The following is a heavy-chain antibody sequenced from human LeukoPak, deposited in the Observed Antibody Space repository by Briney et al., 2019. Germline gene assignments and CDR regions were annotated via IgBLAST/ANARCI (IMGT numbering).Heavy chain of an antibody. Sequence: SETLSLTCTVSGGSISSGDYYWSWIRQPPGKGLEWIGYIYYSGSTYYNPSLKSLVTISVDTPKNQFSLKLSSVTAADTAVYYCARDSSGWCDYWGQGTLVTVSS. D-gene: IGHD6-19*01. J-gene: IGHJ4*02. CDR2: IYYSGST. V-gene: IGHV4-30-4*01. CDR1: GGSISSGDYY. CDR3: ARDSSGWCDY.